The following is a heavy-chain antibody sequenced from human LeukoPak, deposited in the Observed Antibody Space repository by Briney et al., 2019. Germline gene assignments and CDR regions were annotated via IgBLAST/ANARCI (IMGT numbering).Heavy chain of an antibody. CDR1: GFTFSSYE. CDR2: ISWNSGSI. J-gene: IGHJ3*02. D-gene: IGHD6-13*01. Sequence: PGGSLRLSCAASGFTFSSYEMNWVRQAPGKGLEWVSGISWNSGSIGYADSVKGRFTISRDNAKNSLYLQMNSLRAEDTALYYCAKDIDSSSWEAFGIWGQGTMVTVSS. CDR3: AKDIDSSSWEAFGI. V-gene: IGHV3-9*01.